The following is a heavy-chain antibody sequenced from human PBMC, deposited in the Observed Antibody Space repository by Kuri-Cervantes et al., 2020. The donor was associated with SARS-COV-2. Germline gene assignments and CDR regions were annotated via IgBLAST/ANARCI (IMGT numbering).Heavy chain of an antibody. CDR2: IIPILGTA. CDR1: GYTFTSYG. V-gene: IGHV1-69*04. J-gene: IGHJ4*02. Sequence: SVKVSCKASGYTFTSYGISWVRQAPGQGLEWMGRIIPILGTANYAQKFQGRVTITADKSTSTAYLELSSLRSEDTAVYYCARYRDFWSGTAGIDYWGQGTLVTVSS. CDR3: ARYRDFWSGTAGIDY. D-gene: IGHD3-3*01.